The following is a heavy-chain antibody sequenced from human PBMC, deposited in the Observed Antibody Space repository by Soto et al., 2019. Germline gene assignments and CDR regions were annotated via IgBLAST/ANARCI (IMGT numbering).Heavy chain of an antibody. J-gene: IGHJ3*02. Sequence: ASVKVSCKVSGSSLSERSMHWVRQAPGKGLEWMGGFDPEDDEMVYAQKFQGRVTMTEDTSTDTAFMELRGLRSEDTAVYYCATVVDKTKTSSHAFDNWGQGTMVTVSS. V-gene: IGHV1-24*01. CDR2: FDPEDDEM. CDR1: GSSLSERS. CDR3: ATVVDKTKTSSHAFDN.